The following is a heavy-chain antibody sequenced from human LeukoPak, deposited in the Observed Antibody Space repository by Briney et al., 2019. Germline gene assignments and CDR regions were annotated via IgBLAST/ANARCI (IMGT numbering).Heavy chain of an antibody. V-gene: IGHV3-21*01. CDR2: ISSSSSYI. D-gene: IGHD3-22*01. CDR3: ATGHYYDSSGYYPLPDAFDI. J-gene: IGHJ3*02. CDR1: GVTFTSYG. Sequence: GGSLRLSCAASGVTFTSYGVSWVRQAPGKGLEWVSSISSSSSYIYYADSVKGRFTISRDNAENSLYLQMNSLRAEDTAVYHCATGHYYDSSGYYPLPDAFDIWGQGTMVTVSS.